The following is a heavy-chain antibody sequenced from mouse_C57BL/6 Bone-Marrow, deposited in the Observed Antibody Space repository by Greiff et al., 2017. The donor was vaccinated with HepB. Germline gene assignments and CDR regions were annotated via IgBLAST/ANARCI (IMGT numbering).Heavy chain of an antibody. V-gene: IGHV5-12*01. CDR2: ISNGGGST. CDR3: ARLITTVVPYWYFDV. CDR1: GFTFSDYY. D-gene: IGHD1-1*01. Sequence: DVHLVESGGGLVQPGGSLKLSCAASGFTFSDYYMYWVRQTPEKRLEWVAYISNGGGSTYYPDTVKGRFTISRDNAKNTLYLQMSRLKSEDTAMYYCARLITTVVPYWYFDVWGTGTTVTVSS. J-gene: IGHJ1*03.